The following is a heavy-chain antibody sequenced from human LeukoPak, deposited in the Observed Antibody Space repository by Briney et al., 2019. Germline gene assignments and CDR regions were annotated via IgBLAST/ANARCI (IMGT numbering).Heavy chain of an antibody. Sequence: ASVKVSCKASGYTFTSYDINWVRQATGQGLEWMGWMNPNSGNTGYAQKLQGRVTMTTDTSTSTAYMELRSLRSDDTAVYYCARVDTIFGVVTDVDYWGQGTLVTVSS. D-gene: IGHD3-3*01. CDR1: GYTFTSYD. CDR2: MNPNSGNT. CDR3: ARVDTIFGVVTDVDY. J-gene: IGHJ4*02. V-gene: IGHV1-8*01.